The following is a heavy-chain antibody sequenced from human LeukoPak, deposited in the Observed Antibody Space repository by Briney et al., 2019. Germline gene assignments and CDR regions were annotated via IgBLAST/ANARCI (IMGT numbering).Heavy chain of an antibody. V-gene: IGHV3-21*01. CDR1: GFTFSSYS. J-gene: IGHJ4*02. D-gene: IGHD2/OR15-2a*01. CDR2: ISSGSSYI. Sequence: GGSLRLSCAASGFTFSSYSMNWVRQAPGKGLEWVSSISSGSSYIYYADSVKGRFTISRDNAKNSLYLQINSLRAEDTAVYYCARDSIGPKSDSAQPLDYWGQGTLVTVSS. CDR3: ARDSIGPKSDSAQPLDY.